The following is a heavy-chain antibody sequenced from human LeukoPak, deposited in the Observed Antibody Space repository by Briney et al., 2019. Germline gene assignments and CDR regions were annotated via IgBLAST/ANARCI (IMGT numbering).Heavy chain of an antibody. Sequence: PSETLSLTXTVSGYSIRNGFYWGWIRQPPGKGLECIGSIHHSGSTYYNPSLKSRVTISVDTSKNQFSLKLNSVTAADTAVYYCARRTYYYDSSGSGGDAFDIWGQGTMVTVSS. CDR2: IHHSGST. J-gene: IGHJ3*02. V-gene: IGHV4-38-2*02. CDR3: ARRTYYYDSSGSGGDAFDI. D-gene: IGHD3-22*01. CDR1: GYSIRNGFY.